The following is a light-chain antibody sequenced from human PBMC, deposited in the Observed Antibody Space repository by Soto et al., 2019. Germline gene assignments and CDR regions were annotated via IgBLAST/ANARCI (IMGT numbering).Light chain of an antibody. V-gene: IGKV1-33*01. CDR1: QDIGNS. CDR2: DAY. Sequence: DIRMTQSPPSLSASVGDRVTITCQASQDIGNSLNWYQHKPGKAPKLVIYDAYNLETGVPSTFSGSGYGTDFTFIISSLRPEDIATYYCQKSDHLPLFGPGTKVDIK. J-gene: IGKJ3*01. CDR3: QKSDHLPL.